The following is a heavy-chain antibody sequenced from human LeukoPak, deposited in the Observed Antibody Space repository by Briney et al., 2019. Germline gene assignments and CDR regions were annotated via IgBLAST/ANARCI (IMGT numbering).Heavy chain of an antibody. CDR1: GGTFSSYA. D-gene: IGHD2-2*01. J-gene: IGHJ6*03. Sequence: SVKVSCKASGGTFSSYAISWVRQAPGQGLEWMGGIIPIFGTANYAQKFQGRVTITTDESTSTAYMELSSLRSEDTAVYYCACLHCSSTSCSHYYYYMDVWGKGTTVTVSS. V-gene: IGHV1-69*05. CDR2: IIPIFGTA. CDR3: ACLHCSSTSCSHYYYYMDV.